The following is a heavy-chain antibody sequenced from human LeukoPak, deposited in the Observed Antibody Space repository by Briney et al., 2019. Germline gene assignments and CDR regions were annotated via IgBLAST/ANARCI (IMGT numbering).Heavy chain of an antibody. J-gene: IGHJ6*02. CDR3: ARDQCSSPSCYGYYYYGMDV. V-gene: IGHV3-33*01. CDR2: IWYDGSNK. Sequence: GGSLRLSCAASGFTFSSYGMHWVRQAPGKGLEWVAVIWYDGSNKYYADSVKGRFTISRDNSKNTLYLQMNSLRAEDTAVYYCARDQCSSPSCYGYYYYGMDVWGQGPRVTVSS. D-gene: IGHD2-2*01. CDR1: GFTFSSYG.